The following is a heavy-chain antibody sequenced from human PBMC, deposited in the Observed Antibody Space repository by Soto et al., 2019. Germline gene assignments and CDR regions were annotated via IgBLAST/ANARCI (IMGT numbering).Heavy chain of an antibody. CDR3: AKGSRVVGDPTFDY. CDR1: AFTFSSYG. Sequence: QVQLVESGGGVVQPGRSLRLSCAASAFTFSSYGMHWVRQAPGKGLEWVAVISYDGSDKYFADSVKGRFTISRDNSKNTMDLQMHSLRAEDTALYYCAKGSRVVGDPTFDYWGQGTLVTVSS. V-gene: IGHV3-30*18. D-gene: IGHD1-26*01. CDR2: ISYDGSDK. J-gene: IGHJ4*02.